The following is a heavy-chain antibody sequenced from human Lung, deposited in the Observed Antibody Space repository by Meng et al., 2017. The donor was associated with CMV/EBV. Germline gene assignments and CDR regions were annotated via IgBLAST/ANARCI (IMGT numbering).Heavy chain of an antibody. CDR1: GFTFSRFA. J-gene: IGHJ4*02. Sequence: GESLKISCTASGFTFSRFAFHWVRQAPGKGLEWVAIISKDGSNKYYADSVKGRFTISRDNSKNALYLRMNSLRLEDTAVYYCARDGLDYSSTWSYNYFDYWGQGTLVTVSS. D-gene: IGHD6-13*01. CDR3: ARDGLDYSSTWSYNYFDY. V-gene: IGHV3-30-3*01. CDR2: ISKDGSNK.